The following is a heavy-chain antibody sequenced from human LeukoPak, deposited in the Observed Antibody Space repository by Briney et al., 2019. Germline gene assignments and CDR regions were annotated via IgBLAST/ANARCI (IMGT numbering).Heavy chain of an antibody. J-gene: IGHJ4*02. D-gene: IGHD5-24*01. CDR2: ISGSGGST. CDR3: VKSGYNRFDY. Sequence: GGSLRLSCVVSGFTFSSYAMSWVRQAPGKGLEWVSSISGSGGSTYYADSVKGRFTISRDTSKNTLYLQMNSLRAADTAVYYCVKSGYNRFDYWGQGALVTVSS. CDR1: GFTFSSYA. V-gene: IGHV3-23*01.